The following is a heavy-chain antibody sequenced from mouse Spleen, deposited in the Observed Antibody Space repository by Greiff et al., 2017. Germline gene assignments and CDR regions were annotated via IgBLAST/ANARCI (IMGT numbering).Heavy chain of an antibody. V-gene: IGHV5-6*01. CDR2: ISSGGSYT. CDR3: ARDGNPFDY. J-gene: IGHJ2*01. D-gene: IGHD2-1*01. Sequence: EVHLVESGGDLVKPGGSLKLSCAASGFTFSSYGMSWVRQTPDKRLEWVATISSGGSYTYYPDSVKGRFTISRDNAKNTLYLQMSSLKSEDTAMYYCARDGNPFDYWGQGTTLTVSS. CDR1: GFTFSSYG.